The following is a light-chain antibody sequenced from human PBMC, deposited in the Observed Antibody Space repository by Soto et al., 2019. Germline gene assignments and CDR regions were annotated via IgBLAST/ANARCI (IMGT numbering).Light chain of an antibody. Sequence: ETVMTQSPATLSVSPGEGATLSCRASQSVSSNLAWYQQRPGQTPRLLVYGASIRATGMSARFSGSGSGTEFTLTISSLQSEDFALYYCQQYNDWPHTFGGWTKVEIK. CDR2: GAS. J-gene: IGKJ4*01. V-gene: IGKV3-15*01. CDR1: QSVSSN. CDR3: QQYNDWPHT.